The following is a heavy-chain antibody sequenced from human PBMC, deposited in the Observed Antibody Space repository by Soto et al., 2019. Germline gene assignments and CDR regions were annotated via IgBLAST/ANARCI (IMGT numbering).Heavy chain of an antibody. Sequence: QVQLVQSGAEVKKPGSSVKVSCKASGGTFSSYTISWVRQAPGQGLEWMGRIIPILGIANYAQKFQGRVTITADKSTSTAYMELSSLRSEDTAVYYCARDQTVNTAMVNYYYYGMDVWGQGTTVTVSS. J-gene: IGHJ6*02. CDR3: ARDQTVNTAMVNYYYYGMDV. CDR1: GGTFSSYT. V-gene: IGHV1-69*08. D-gene: IGHD5-18*01. CDR2: IIPILGIA.